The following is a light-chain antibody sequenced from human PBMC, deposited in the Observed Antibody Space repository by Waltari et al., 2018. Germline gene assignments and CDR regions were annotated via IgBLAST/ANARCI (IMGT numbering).Light chain of an antibody. CDR2: GAS. J-gene: IGKJ1*01. Sequence: CRASQSVSSSYLAGYQQKPGQAPRLLIYGASSRATGIPDRFSGSGSGTDFTLTINRLEPEDFAVYYCQQYGSSPWTFGQGTKVEIK. CDR1: QSVSSSY. CDR3: QQYGSSPWT. V-gene: IGKV3-20*01.